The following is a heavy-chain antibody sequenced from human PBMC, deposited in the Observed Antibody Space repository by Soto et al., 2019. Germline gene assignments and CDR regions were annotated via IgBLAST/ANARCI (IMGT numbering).Heavy chain of an antibody. D-gene: IGHD1-26*01. CDR3: AKDRVGGTYPYYFDY. Sequence: SLRLSCAASGFTFSSFTMSWVRQAPGKGLEWVSGTSSTGGTSSYADSVKGRFTISRDNTKNTLYLQMSSLRAEDTAVYYCAKDRVGGTYPYYFDYWGQGSVVTVSS. CDR2: TSSTGGTS. J-gene: IGHJ4*02. V-gene: IGHV3-23*01. CDR1: GFTFSSFT.